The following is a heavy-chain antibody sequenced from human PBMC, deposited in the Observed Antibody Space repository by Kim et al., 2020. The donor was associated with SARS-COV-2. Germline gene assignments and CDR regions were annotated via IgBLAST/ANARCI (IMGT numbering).Heavy chain of an antibody. J-gene: IGHJ4*02. V-gene: IGHV4-34*01. CDR1: GGSLIGYY. D-gene: IGHD2-8*02. CDR3: ARAVDSTGFYH. CDR2: VTHGGST. Sequence: SETLSLTCSVSGGSLIGYYLAWIRQTPGKGLEWIGEVTHGGSTNSSPSLKDRVSISADMSKRQFSLKLASVTAADTAVYFCARAVDSTGFYHWGQGTLVTVS.